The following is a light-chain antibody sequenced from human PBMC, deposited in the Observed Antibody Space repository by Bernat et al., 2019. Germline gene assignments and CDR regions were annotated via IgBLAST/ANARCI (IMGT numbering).Light chain of an antibody. CDR1: QRVSSSY. V-gene: IGKV3-20*01. CDR3: QLYGNSPPAYT. J-gene: IGKJ2*01. CDR2: GTS. Sequence: EIVLTQSPGTLSLSPGETATLSCMASQRVSSSYLAWYQQKRGQAPRLLMYGTSSRATGIPDRFSGSVSGTDFTLTISRLEPEDFAVYYCQLYGNSPPAYTFGQGTKLEIQ.